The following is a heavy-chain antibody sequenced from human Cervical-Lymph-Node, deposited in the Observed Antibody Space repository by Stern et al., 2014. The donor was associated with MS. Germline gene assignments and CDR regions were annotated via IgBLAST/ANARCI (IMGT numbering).Heavy chain of an antibody. CDR2: IHPSGSA. D-gene: IGHD5-18*01. CDR1: GGSISSGSDY. V-gene: IGHV4-61*02. J-gene: IGHJ4*02. CDR3: ASGYRIFDY. Sequence: DQLVESGPGLVKPSQTLSLTCTVSGGSISSGSDYWSWIRQPVGKGLEWIGRIHPSGSAFYNPSLQSRVTISTDTSMNQFSLELNSATAADTAIYYCASGYRIFDYWGQGILVTVSS.